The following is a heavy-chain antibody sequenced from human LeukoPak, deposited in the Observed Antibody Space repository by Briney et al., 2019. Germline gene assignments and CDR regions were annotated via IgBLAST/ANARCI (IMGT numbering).Heavy chain of an antibody. Sequence: PSETLSLTCTVSGGSISSGGYYWSCIRQHPGKGLEWIGNIYFSRSTYYNPSLKSRIIISVHKTKNQFYLKLRSVTVADRAVYYCARGSLGEYWFDPWGQGTLVTVSS. CDR2: IYFSRST. V-gene: IGHV4-31*03. D-gene: IGHD3-10*01. J-gene: IGHJ5*02. CDR1: GGSISSGGYY. CDR3: ARGSLGEYWFDP.